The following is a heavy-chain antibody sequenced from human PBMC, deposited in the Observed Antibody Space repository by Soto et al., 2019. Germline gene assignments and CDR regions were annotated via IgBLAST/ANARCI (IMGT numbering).Heavy chain of an antibody. Sequence: GGSLRLSCAASGFTFSSYGMHWVRQAPGKGLEWVAVISYDGSNKYYADSVKGRFTISRDNSKNTLYLQMNSLRAEDTAVYYCAKVPGYGSGKNAFDIWGQGTMVTVSS. CDR2: ISYDGSNK. D-gene: IGHD3-10*01. CDR1: GFTFSSYG. J-gene: IGHJ3*02. CDR3: AKVPGYGSGKNAFDI. V-gene: IGHV3-30*18.